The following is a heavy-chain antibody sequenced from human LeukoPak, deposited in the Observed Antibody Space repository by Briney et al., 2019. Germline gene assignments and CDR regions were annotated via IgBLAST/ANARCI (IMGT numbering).Heavy chain of an antibody. V-gene: IGHV1-18*01. J-gene: IGHJ6*02. Sequence: ASVKVSCKASGYTFISYNISWVRQSPGQGLAWMGWISPYSGNTNYKQSLQGRVIMTADTSTSTAYMELRSLRSDDTAVYFCARQHRLTPIYGMDVWGQGTTVTVS. CDR1: GYTFISYN. D-gene: IGHD2-15*01. CDR2: ISPYSGNT. CDR3: ARQHRLTPIYGMDV.